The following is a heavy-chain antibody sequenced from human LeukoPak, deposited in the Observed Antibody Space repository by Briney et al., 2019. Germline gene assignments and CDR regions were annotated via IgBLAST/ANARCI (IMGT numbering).Heavy chain of an antibody. CDR1: GGTFSIYA. D-gene: IGHD4-11*01. Sequence: SVKVSCKASGGTFSIYAISWVRQAPGQGLEWMGRIIPILGIANYAQKFQGRVTITADKSTSTAYMELSSLRSEDTAVYYCARATTVTPVGYFDYWGQGTLVTVSS. CDR2: IIPILGIA. CDR3: ARATTVTPVGYFDY. J-gene: IGHJ4*02. V-gene: IGHV1-69*04.